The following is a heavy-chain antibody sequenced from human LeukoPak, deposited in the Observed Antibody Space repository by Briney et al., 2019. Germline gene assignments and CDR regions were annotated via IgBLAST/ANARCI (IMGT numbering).Heavy chain of an antibody. J-gene: IGHJ3*02. V-gene: IGHV4-59*12. CDR3: ARDPDCSGGSCYPHAFDI. CDR2: IYYSGNT. Sequence: PSETLSLTCTVSGGSISSYYWSWIRQPPGKGLEWIGYIYYSGNTKYNPSLKSRVTISVDTSKNQFSLKLSSVTAADTAVYYCARDPDCSGGSCYPHAFDIWGQGTMVTVSS. D-gene: IGHD2-15*01. CDR1: GGSISSYY.